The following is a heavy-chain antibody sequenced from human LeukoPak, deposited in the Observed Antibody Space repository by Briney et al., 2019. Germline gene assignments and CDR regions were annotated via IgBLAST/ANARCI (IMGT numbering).Heavy chain of an antibody. J-gene: IGHJ4*02. CDR3: ASSVVAARPGGYFDY. Sequence: SQTLSLTCTVSGGSISSGSYYWSWIRQPAGKGLEWIGRIYTSRSTNYNPSLKSRVTISLDTSKNQFSLKLSSVTAADTAVYYCASSVVAARPGGYFDYWGQGTLVTVSS. CDR2: IYTSRST. V-gene: IGHV4-61*02. CDR1: GGSISSGSYY. D-gene: IGHD6-6*01.